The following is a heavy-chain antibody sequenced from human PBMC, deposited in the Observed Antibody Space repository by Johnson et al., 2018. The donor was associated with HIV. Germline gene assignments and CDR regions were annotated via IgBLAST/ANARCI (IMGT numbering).Heavy chain of an antibody. V-gene: IGHV3-20*04. J-gene: IGHJ3*02. CDR1: GFRFDDHG. CDR3: ARDPAAAALRAFDI. Sequence: VQLVESGGGVVRPGGSLRLSCAASGFRFDDHGMSWVRQAPGKGLEWVSLINWDGDSTYYADSVTGRFTISRDNSKNILYLQMNTLRAEDTAVYYCARDPAAAALRAFDIWGQGTMVTVSS. D-gene: IGHD6-13*01. CDR2: INWDGDST.